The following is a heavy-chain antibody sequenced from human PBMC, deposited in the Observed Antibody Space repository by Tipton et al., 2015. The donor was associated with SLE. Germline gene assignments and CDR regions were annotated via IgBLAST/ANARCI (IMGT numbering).Heavy chain of an antibody. V-gene: IGHV4-59*11. CDR1: GGSISRHF. Sequence: TLSLTCTVSGGSISRHFWSWIRPPPNKGLEWVGFVYYSGKTDYNPSLKSRVTISVDMSKNQFSLRLRSVTSADTAVYYCARGPANTWRAFDVWAQGTMVTVSS. J-gene: IGHJ3*01. CDR2: VYYSGKT. CDR3: ARGPANTWRAFDV. D-gene: IGHD1/OR15-1a*01.